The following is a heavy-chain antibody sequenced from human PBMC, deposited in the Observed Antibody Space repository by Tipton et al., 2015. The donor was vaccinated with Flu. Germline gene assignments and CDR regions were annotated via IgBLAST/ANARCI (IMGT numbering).Heavy chain of an antibody. Sequence: TLSLTCSVSGSSIGSDYYCGWIRQPPGQGLEWIGNVHRSGNAYYSPSFKSRVSMSVDTSRNQFSLKLSSVTAADAAVYYCARQPAGTVDYWGQGTLVTVSS. CDR1: GSSIGSDYY. J-gene: IGHJ4*02. CDR3: ARQPAGTVDY. CDR2: VHRSGNA. V-gene: IGHV4-38-2*01. D-gene: IGHD1-14*01.